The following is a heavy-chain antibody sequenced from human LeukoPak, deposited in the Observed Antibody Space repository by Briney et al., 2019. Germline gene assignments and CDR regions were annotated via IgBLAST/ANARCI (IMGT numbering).Heavy chain of an antibody. J-gene: IGHJ4*02. CDR3: AKDADYSSGTSLLYYFDY. V-gene: IGHV3-30*02. D-gene: IGHD3-10*01. CDR1: GFTFSSYG. Sequence: PGGSLRLSCAASGFTFSSYGMHWVRQAPGKGLEWVAFIRYDGTNKYYADSVKGRFTISRDNSKNTLYLQMNSLRAEDTAVYYCAKDADYSSGTSLLYYFDYWGQGTLVTVSS. CDR2: IRYDGTNK.